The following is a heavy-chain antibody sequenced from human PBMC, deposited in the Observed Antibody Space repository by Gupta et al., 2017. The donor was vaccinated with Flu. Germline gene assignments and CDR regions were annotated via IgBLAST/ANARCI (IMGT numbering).Heavy chain of an antibody. V-gene: IGHV4-39*01. CDR2: ISYSGST. D-gene: IGHD3-9*01. J-gene: IGHJ6*02. CDR1: GGFISRSTYF. Sequence: QLQLQESGTGLVKHSETLSLTCTVSGGFISRSTYFWGWIRQPPGKGLEWLGTISYSGSTYDNPSLQSRVTISVDTSENQFSLKLTSVTAADTAVYYCARMGIRDLLTVSWNFHYGMDLWGRGTTVTVSS. CDR3: ARMGIRDLLTVSWNFHYGMDL.